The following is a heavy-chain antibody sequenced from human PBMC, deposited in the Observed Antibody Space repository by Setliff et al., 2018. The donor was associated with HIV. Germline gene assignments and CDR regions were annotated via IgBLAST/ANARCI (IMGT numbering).Heavy chain of an antibody. V-gene: IGHV1-2*02. CDR2: INPNSGGT. Sequence: ASVKVSCKASGYPFTGYYMHWVRQAPGQGLEWMGWINPNSGGTNYAQKFQGRVTMTGDTSISTAYMELSRLRSDDTAVYYCARVPDWGTINFDYWGQGTLVTVSS. CDR1: GYPFTGYY. D-gene: IGHD7-27*01. J-gene: IGHJ4*02. CDR3: ARVPDWGTINFDY.